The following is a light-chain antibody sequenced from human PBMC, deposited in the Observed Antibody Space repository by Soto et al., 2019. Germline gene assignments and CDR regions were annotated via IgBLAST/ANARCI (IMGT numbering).Light chain of an antibody. Sequence: SALTQPASVSGSPGQSITISCTGTSSDIGGYDYVSWYQQHPGKAPKLMIFQVSHRPPGVSNRFSGSKSGYTASLTISGLQPEDEAEYYCSSYTTKTTPGVFGGGTKVTVL. J-gene: IGLJ2*01. V-gene: IGLV2-14*01. CDR1: SSDIGGYDY. CDR3: SSYTTKTTPGV. CDR2: QVS.